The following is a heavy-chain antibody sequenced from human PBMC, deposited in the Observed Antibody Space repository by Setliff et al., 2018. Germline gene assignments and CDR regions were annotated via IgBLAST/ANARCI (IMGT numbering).Heavy chain of an antibody. CDR2: INPSGGLT. Sequence: ASVKVSCKAFGYTLTNYYMHWVRQAPGQGLEWMGVINPSGGLTRYAQKFQGRVTMTRDTSTSTVYMEVISLRSEDTAVYFCARDRFYNSWSGTSITAPHDAFDIWGQGTMVTVSS. J-gene: IGHJ3*02. V-gene: IGHV1-46*03. CDR3: ARDRFYNSWSGTSITAPHDAFDI. CDR1: GYTLTNYY. D-gene: IGHD3-3*01.